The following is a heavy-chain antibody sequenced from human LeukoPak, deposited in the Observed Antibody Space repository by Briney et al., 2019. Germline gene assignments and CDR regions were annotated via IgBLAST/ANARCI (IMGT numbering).Heavy chain of an antibody. CDR1: GYSISSGYY. J-gene: IGHJ4*02. D-gene: IGHD2-8*01. V-gene: IGHV4-38-2*02. CDR2: IYHSGST. Sequence: SETLSLTCTVSGYSISSGYYWGWIRQPPGKGLEWIGSIYHSGSTYYNPSLKSRVTISVDTSKNQFSLKLSSVTAADTAVYYCARDESPYCTNGVCHHFDYWGQGTLVTVSS. CDR3: ARDESPYCTNGVCHHFDY.